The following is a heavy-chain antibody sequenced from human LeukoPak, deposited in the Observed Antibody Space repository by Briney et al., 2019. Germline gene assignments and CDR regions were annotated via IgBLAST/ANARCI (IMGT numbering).Heavy chain of an antibody. J-gene: IGHJ6*02. V-gene: IGHV4-39*01. CDR3: VRHMSSGWDYYNGLDV. D-gene: IGHD6-19*01. CDR1: GGSIGSSGFY. Sequence: SETLSLTCKVSGGSIGSSGFYWGWIRQPPGKGLEWIGSIYYPESTHYNPSLESRVTISVDTSKYQVSLTLSSVTATDTAVYYCVRHMSSGWDYYNGLDVWGQGTTVTVSS. CDR2: IYYPEST.